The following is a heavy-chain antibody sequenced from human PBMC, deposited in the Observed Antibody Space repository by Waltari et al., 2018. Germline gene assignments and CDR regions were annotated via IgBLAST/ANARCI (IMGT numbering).Heavy chain of an antibody. Sequence: QFQLVQSGAAVTQPVSSVKVSCNTSGGTFSCYAIRWLRRTPGQGLGWMGWIIPIGGKANDAKKYQGRVTITADESTRTAYMELSSLRSEDTDVYYCAINDESSGYCFDYDGMDVWGQGTTVIVSS. CDR1: GGTFSCYA. CDR3: AINDESSGYCFDYDGMDV. D-gene: IGHD3-22*01. V-gene: IGHV1-69*13. J-gene: IGHJ6*02. CDR2: IIPIGGKA.